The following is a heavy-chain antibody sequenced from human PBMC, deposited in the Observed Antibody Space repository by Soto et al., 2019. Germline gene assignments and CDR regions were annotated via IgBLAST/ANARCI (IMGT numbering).Heavy chain of an antibody. D-gene: IGHD3-22*01. CDR1: GGTFSSYA. J-gene: IGHJ6*02. V-gene: IGHV1-69*13. CDR2: IIPIFGTG. Sequence: SVKGSCKASGGTFSSYAISWVRQAPGQGLEWMGGIIPIFGTGNYAQKFQGRVTITADEATSRAYMELSSLRSEDTAVYYCARELRGGYDYYYYYGMDVWGQGTTVTVSS. CDR3: ARELRGGYDYYYYYGMDV.